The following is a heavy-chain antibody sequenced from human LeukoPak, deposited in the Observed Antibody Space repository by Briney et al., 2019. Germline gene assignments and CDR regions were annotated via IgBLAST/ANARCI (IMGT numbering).Heavy chain of an antibody. CDR2: ISSSGSTI. D-gene: IGHD3-10*02. V-gene: IGHV3-48*04. CDR3: AELGITMIGGV. J-gene: IGHJ6*04. CDR1: GFAFDIHG. Sequence: PGGTLRLSCAASGFAFDIHGMNWVRQAPGKGLEWVSYISSSGSTIYYADSVKGRFTISRDNAKNSLYLQMNSLRAEDTAVYYCAELGITMIGGVWGKGTTVTISS.